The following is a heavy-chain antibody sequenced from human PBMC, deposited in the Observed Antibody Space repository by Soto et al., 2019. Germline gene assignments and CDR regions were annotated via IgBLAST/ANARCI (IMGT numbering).Heavy chain of an antibody. Sequence: QVHLVQSGAEVKKPGASVKVTCKASGYTFTNYAMHWVRQAPGQRLEWMGWINAGNGNTKYSQKFQDRVTITRDASASTAHMELSSLTSGDTAVYYCARGIWVRTGYYQYYMDVWGKGTTVSVSS. CDR3: ARGIWVRTGYYQYYMDV. CDR2: INAGNGNT. J-gene: IGHJ6*03. CDR1: GYTFTNYA. V-gene: IGHV1-3*01. D-gene: IGHD3-16*01.